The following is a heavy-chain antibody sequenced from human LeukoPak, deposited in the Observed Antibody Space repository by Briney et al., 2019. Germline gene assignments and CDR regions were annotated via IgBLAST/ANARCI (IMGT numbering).Heavy chain of an antibody. CDR1: GFTFSGYA. J-gene: IGHJ5*02. D-gene: IGHD6-19*01. Sequence: GGSLRLSCAASGFTFSGYAMSWVRQAPGKGLEWVSAISGGDGSTYYADSVKGRFTISRDNSKNTLYLQMNSLRADDTAVYYCARGDSSGCYESNWFDPWGQGTLVTVSS. V-gene: IGHV3-23*01. CDR3: ARGDSSGCYESNWFDP. CDR2: ISGGDGST.